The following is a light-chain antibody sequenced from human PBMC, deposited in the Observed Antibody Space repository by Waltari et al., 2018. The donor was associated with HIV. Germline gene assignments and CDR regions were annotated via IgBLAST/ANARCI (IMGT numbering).Light chain of an antibody. CDR1: QTISSNY. CDR3: QQYYMWPPCI. V-gene: IGKV3-20*01. Sequence: EIVLTQSPGALSFFPGERATLSCRASQTISSNYLAWYQYKPGQAPRLLIYDASMRATAIPARFSGGGSGTDFTLTISSLQSEDFAVYYCQQYYMWPPCIFGQGTKLEI. J-gene: IGKJ2*02. CDR2: DAS.